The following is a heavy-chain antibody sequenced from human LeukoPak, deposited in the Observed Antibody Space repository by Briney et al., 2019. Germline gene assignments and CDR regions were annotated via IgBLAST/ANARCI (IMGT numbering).Heavy chain of an antibody. J-gene: IGHJ4*02. CDR3: VRGGGYRFDPFDY. Sequence: PGGSLRLSCAASGFTFSNYWIHWIRHAPGKGLVWVSRIDGDGSNTNYADSVWGRFTISRDNAKNTLYLQMNSLRADDTAVYYCVRGGGYRFDPFDYWGQGTLVTASS. CDR1: GFTFSNYW. CDR2: IDGDGSNT. D-gene: IGHD5-18*01. V-gene: IGHV3-74*01.